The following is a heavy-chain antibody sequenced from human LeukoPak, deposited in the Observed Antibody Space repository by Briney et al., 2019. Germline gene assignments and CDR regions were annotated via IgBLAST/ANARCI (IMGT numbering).Heavy chain of an antibody. CDR1: GGSISSYY. Sequence: SETLSLTCTVYGGSISSYYWSWIRQPPGKGLEWIGYIYYSGSTNYNPSLKSRVTISADTSKSQFSLKLGSVTAADTAVYYCARVPLRFLEPFDYWGQGTLVTVSS. D-gene: IGHD3-3*01. CDR2: IYYSGST. J-gene: IGHJ4*02. CDR3: ARVPLRFLEPFDY. V-gene: IGHV4-59*12.